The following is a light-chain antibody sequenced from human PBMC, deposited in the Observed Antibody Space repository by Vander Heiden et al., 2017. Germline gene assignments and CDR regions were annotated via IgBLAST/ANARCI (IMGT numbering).Light chain of an antibody. Sequence: DIVMTQFPLSLPVTPGESASISCRSTQSLLHSNGFNYLDWYVQKPGQSPHLLIYLGSNRASGVPDRFSGSGSGTDFTLRISRVEAEDVGVYYCIQDLQTPLTFGGGTKVEIK. CDR3: IQDLQTPLT. CDR1: QSLLHSNGFNY. V-gene: IGKV2-28*01. CDR2: LGS. J-gene: IGKJ4*01.